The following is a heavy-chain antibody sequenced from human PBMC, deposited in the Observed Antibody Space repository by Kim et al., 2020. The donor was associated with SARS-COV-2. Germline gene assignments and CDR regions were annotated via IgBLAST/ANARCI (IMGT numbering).Heavy chain of an antibody. V-gene: IGHV3-74*01. CDR3: IREVVTTGLRHFDF. J-gene: IGHJ4*02. CDR2: ISLDGTTT. Sequence: GGSLRLSCVAAGFTFRDHWMHWVRQVPGKGLLWVSIISLDGTTTAYAESVKGRFTVSRDNAKNTLYLQMNSLRDEDTGIYYCIREVVTTGLRHFDFWGQGTPVTVSS. D-gene: IGHD2-2*01. CDR1: GFTFRDHW.